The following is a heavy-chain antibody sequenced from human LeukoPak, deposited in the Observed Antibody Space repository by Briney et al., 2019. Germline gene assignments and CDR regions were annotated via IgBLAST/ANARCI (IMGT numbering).Heavy chain of an antibody. CDR1: GYTFTSYG. Sequence: EASVKVSCKASGYTFTSYGISWVRQAPGQGLEWMGIINPSGGSTSYAQKFQGRVTMTRDTSTSTVYMELSSLRSEDTAVYYCARHFTIFGVVVDDYWGQGSLVTVSS. V-gene: IGHV1-46*01. J-gene: IGHJ4*02. CDR2: INPSGGST. CDR3: ARHFTIFGVVVDDY. D-gene: IGHD3-3*01.